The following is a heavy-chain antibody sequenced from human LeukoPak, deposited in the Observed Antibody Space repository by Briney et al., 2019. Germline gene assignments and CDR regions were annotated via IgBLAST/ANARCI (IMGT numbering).Heavy chain of an antibody. D-gene: IGHD6-13*01. J-gene: IGHJ6*02. CDR3: ARVFVGSSWYSPYYYYYYGMDV. CDR1: GYTFTGYY. Sequence: ASVKVSCKASGYTFTGYYMHWVRQAPGQGLEWMGWINPNSGGTNYAQKFQGRVTMTGDTSISTAYMELSRLRSDDTAVYYCARVFVGSSWYSPYYYYYYGMDVWGQGTTVTVSS. CDR2: INPNSGGT. V-gene: IGHV1-2*02.